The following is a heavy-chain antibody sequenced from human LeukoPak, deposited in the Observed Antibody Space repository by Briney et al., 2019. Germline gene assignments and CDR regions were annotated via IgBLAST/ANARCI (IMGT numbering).Heavy chain of an antibody. D-gene: IGHD3-10*01. CDR3: ATEGFRGVLFHI. Sequence: GGSLRLSCAASGFTFSSYAMSWVRQAPGKGLEWVSVLYSGGNTYYADSVQGRFTISRDNPRNTLYLQMNSLRVEDTAVYYCATEGFRGVLFHIWGQGTVVTVSS. V-gene: IGHV3-66*01. CDR1: GFTFSSYA. J-gene: IGHJ3*02. CDR2: LYSGGNT.